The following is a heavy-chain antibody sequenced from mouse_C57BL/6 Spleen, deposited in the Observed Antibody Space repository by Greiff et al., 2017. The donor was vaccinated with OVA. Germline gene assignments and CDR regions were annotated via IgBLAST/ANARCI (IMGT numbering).Heavy chain of an antibody. Sequence: EVQGVESGGDLVKPGGSLKLSCAASGFTFSSYGMSWVRQTPDKRLEWVATISSGGSYTYYPDSVKGRFTISRDNAKNTLYLQMSSLKSEDTAKYYGAKHYYGSSYYFDYWGQGTTLTVSS. CDR2: ISSGGSYT. CDR3: AKHYYGSSYYFDY. J-gene: IGHJ2*01. CDR1: GFTFSSYG. V-gene: IGHV5-6*01. D-gene: IGHD1-1*01.